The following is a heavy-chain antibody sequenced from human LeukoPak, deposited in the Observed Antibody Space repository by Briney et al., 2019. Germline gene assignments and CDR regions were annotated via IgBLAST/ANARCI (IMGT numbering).Heavy chain of an antibody. CDR2: IYPADSDT. CDR1: GYIFVNYW. V-gene: IGHV5-51*01. CDR3: ARQSRDGSKTRGYYFDY. D-gene: IGHD3-10*01. J-gene: IGHJ4*02. Sequence: GESLKISCQGSGYIFVNYWIGWVRQMTGKGLESMGIIYPADSDTTYSPSFQGQVTISADESISPVYLQWSSLKASDTAMYYCARQSRDGSKTRGYYFDYWGQGTLVTVSS.